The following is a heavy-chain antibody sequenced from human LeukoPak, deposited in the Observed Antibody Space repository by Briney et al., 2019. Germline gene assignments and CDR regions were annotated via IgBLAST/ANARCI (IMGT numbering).Heavy chain of an antibody. V-gene: IGHV3-66*01. J-gene: IGHJ3*02. Sequence: GGSLRPSCAASGFTVSSNYMSWVRQAPGKGLEWVSVIYSGGSTYYADSVKGRFTISRDNSKNTLYLQMNSLRAEDTAVYYCARGEYYDFWSGYPNAFDIWGQGTMVTVSS. D-gene: IGHD3-3*01. CDR2: IYSGGST. CDR1: GFTVSSNY. CDR3: ARGEYYDFWSGYPNAFDI.